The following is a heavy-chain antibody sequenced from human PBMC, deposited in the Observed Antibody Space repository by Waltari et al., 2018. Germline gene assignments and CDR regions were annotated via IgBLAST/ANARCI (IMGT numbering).Heavy chain of an antibody. CDR3: ARSYSSLSHYFDY. J-gene: IGHJ4*02. Sequence: QVQLQQWGAGLLKPSETLSLTCAVYGGSFSGYYWSWIRQPPGKGLEWIGEINHSGSTNYTPSLKSRVTISVDTSKNQFSLKLSSVTAADTAVYYCARSYSSLSHYFDYWGQGTLVTVSS. CDR1: GGSFSGYY. D-gene: IGHD6-6*01. CDR2: INHSGST. V-gene: IGHV4-34*01.